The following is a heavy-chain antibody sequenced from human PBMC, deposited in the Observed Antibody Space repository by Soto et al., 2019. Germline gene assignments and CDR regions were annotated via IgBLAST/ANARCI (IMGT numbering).Heavy chain of an antibody. CDR1: GFTFSSYW. J-gene: IGHJ6*02. CDR3: ERGSGGGMDV. D-gene: IGHD6-25*01. V-gene: IGHV3-74*01. Sequence: GGSLRLSCAASGFTFSSYWMHWVRQAPGKGLVWVSCIKTDGSSTNYADSVKGRFTISRDNAKNTLYLQMNSLRAEDTAVYYCERGSGGGMDVWGQGTTVTVSS. CDR2: IKTDGSST.